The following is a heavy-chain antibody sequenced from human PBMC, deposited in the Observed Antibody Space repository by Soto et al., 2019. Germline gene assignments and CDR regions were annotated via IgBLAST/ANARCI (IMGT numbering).Heavy chain of an antibody. Sequence: EVQLVESGGGLVKPGGSLRLSCAASGFTFSSYSMHWVRQAPGKGLEWVSSISSSSSYIYYADSVKGRFTISRDNAKNSLYLQMNSLRAEDTAVYYCARKPQSGYFDYWGQGTLVTVSS. CDR2: ISSSSSYI. CDR1: GFTFSSYS. CDR3: ARKPQSGYFDY. D-gene: IGHD6-25*01. J-gene: IGHJ4*02. V-gene: IGHV3-21*01.